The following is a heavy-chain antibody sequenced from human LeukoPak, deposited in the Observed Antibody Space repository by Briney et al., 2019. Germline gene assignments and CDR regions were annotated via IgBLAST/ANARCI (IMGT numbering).Heavy chain of an antibody. CDR1: GFTFSSYS. CDR2: ISSSSSTI. V-gene: IGHV3-48*01. CDR3: ARVGDSSGYYYVDY. J-gene: IGHJ4*02. Sequence: GGSLRLSCAASGFTFSSYSMNWVRQAPGKGLEWVSYISSSSSTIYYADSVKGRFTISRDNAKNSLYLQMNSLRAEDTAVYYCARVGDSSGYYYVDYWGQGTLVTVSS. D-gene: IGHD3-22*01.